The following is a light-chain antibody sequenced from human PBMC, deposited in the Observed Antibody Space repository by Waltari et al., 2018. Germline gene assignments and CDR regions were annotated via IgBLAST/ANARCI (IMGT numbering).Light chain of an antibody. J-gene: IGKJ4*01. V-gene: IGKV4-1*01. CDR3: QQYYDTPLS. CDR1: QTIFYASNNKNY. CDR2: WES. Sequence: DIVMTQSPDSLAVSLGERATINCKSSQTIFYASNNKNYLAWYQPKPRQAPRLLLDWESTRESGVPDRFSGSGSGTDFTLTISSLQAEDVAVYYCQQYYDTPLSFGGGTKVEIK.